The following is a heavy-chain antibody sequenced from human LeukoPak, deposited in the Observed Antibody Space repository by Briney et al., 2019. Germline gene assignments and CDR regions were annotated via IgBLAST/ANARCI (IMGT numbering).Heavy chain of an antibody. Sequence: ASVKVSCKASGYTFTGHYMHWVRQAPGQGLEWMGWINPNSGGTNYAQKFQGWVTMTRDTSISTAYMELSRLRSDDTAVYYCARGIAAAGTRWFDPWGQGTLVTVSS. CDR1: GYTFTGHY. D-gene: IGHD6-13*01. CDR2: INPNSGGT. CDR3: ARGIAAAGTRWFDP. V-gene: IGHV1-2*04. J-gene: IGHJ5*02.